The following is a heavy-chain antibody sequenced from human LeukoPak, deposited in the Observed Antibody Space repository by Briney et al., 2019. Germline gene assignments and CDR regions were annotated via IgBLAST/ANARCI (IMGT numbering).Heavy chain of an antibody. J-gene: IGHJ6*02. CDR2: ISSSGSTI. CDR1: GFTFSDYY. CDR3: ASTSIAVAGTFGTASYYYGMDV. D-gene: IGHD6-19*01. V-gene: IGHV3-11*01. Sequence: GGSLRLSCAASGFTFSDYYMSWIRQAPGKGLEWVSYISSSGSTIYYADSVKGRFTISRDNAKNSPYLQMNSLRAEDTAVYYCASTSIAVAGTFGTASYYYGMDVWGQGTTVTVSS.